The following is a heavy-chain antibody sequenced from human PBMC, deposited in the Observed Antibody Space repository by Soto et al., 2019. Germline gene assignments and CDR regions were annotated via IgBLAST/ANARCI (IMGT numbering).Heavy chain of an antibody. CDR3: ARGGGPYVWFNEF. J-gene: IGHJ4*02. Sequence: QEQLVQSGPEVKKPGSSVKVSCKDSGGLFSSFAISWVRQAPGQGLEWVGGIIPVFGTTNYAEKFQGRVTMTADESTNTAYMELSSLISGDTAMYYCARGGGPYVWFNEFWGQGTLVTVSS. V-gene: IGHV1-69*01. CDR2: IIPVFGTT. CDR1: GGLFSSFA. D-gene: IGHD3-16*01.